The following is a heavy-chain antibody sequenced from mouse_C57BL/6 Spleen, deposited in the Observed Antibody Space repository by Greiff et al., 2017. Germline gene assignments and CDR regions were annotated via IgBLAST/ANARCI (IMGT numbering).Heavy chain of an antibody. D-gene: IGHD1-1*01. CDR1: GYTFTSYW. CDR2: IDPSDSYT. CDR3: ARYGTTTVDYAMDY. V-gene: IGHV1-69*01. Sequence: VQLQQPGAELVMPGASVKLSCKASGYTFTSYWMHWVKQRPGQGLEWIGEIDPSDSYTNYNQKFKGKSTLTVDKSSSTAYMQLSSLTSEDSAVYYCARYGTTTVDYAMDYWGQGTSVTVSS. J-gene: IGHJ4*01.